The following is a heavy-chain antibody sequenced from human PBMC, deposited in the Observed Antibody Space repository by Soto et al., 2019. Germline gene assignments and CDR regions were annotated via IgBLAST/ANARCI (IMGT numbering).Heavy chain of an antibody. Sequence: EVQLVESGGGLVQPGGSLRLSCAASGFDFTNSWMLWVRQAPGMGLVWVSHVNSDGSITTYADSVRGRFTISRDNAKNTVYLQMNSLRVEDTAVYYCTRDQRYSSAVWGQGALITVSS. CDR1: GFDFTNSW. V-gene: IGHV3-74*01. J-gene: IGHJ4*02. CDR3: TRDQRYSSAV. CDR2: VNSDGSIT. D-gene: IGHD5-12*01.